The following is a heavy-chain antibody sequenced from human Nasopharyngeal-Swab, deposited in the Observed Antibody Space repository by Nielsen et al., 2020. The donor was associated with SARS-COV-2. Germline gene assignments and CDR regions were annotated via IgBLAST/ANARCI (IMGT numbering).Heavy chain of an antibody. CDR1: GFTFSSYE. D-gene: IGHD6-6*01. CDR3: AKDRMDSSSSIDYYYYGMDV. CDR2: ISSSGSTI. V-gene: IGHV3-48*03. J-gene: IGHJ6*02. Sequence: GESLKISCAASGFTFSSYEMNWVRQAPGKGLEWVSYISSSGSTIYYADSVKGRFTISRDNSKNTLYLQMNSLRAEDTAVYYCAKDRMDSSSSIDYYYYGMDVWGQGTTVTVSS.